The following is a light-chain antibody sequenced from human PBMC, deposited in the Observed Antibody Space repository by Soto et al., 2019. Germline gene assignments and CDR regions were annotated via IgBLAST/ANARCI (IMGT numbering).Light chain of an antibody. Sequence: DIQMTQSPSSLSASIGDRVTITCRASQIISSYLNWYQQKSGKAPKLLIYGASGLQSGVPSRFSGSGSGPDFTLTISSLQPEDSATYYCQHSYSTPHTFGQGTQVEIK. CDR1: QIISSY. J-gene: IGKJ2*01. V-gene: IGKV1-39*01. CDR2: GAS. CDR3: QHSYSTPHT.